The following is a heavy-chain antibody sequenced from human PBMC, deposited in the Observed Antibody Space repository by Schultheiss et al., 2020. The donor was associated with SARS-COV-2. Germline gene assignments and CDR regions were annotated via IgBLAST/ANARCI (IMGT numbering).Heavy chain of an antibody. CDR2: IYYSGST. CDR1: GDFFSTYY. Sequence: SETLSLTCAVSGDFFSTYYWGWIRQPPGKGLEWIGSIYYSGSTYYNPSLKSRVTISVDTSKNQFSLKLSSVTAADTAVYYCARASGKDIVVVPAATAFDYWGQGTLVTVSS. CDR3: ARASGKDIVVVPAATAFDY. V-gene: IGHV4-39*01. J-gene: IGHJ4*02. D-gene: IGHD2-2*01.